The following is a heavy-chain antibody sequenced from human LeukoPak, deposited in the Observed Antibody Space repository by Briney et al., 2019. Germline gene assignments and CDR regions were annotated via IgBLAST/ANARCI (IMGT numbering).Heavy chain of an antibody. CDR2: ISGSGGST. CDR1: GFTFSSYA. Sequence: GGSLRLSCAASGFTFSSYAMSWVRQAPGKGLEWVSAISGSGGSTYYADSVKGRFTISRDNSKNTLYLQMNSLRAEDTAVYYCAKGTYYDILTGYYSALFVYWGQGTLVTVSS. J-gene: IGHJ4*02. V-gene: IGHV3-23*01. D-gene: IGHD3-9*01. CDR3: AKGTYYDILTGYYSALFVY.